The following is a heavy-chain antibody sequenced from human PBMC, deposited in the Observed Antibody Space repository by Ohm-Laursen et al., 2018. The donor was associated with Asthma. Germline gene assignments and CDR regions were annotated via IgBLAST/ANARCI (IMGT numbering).Heavy chain of an antibody. CDR3: ARDVKGSMDM. J-gene: IGHJ4*02. D-gene: IGHD1-26*01. CDR1: GFIVSTKF. Sequence: SLRLSCTASGFIVSTKFMIWVRQTPGRGLESVATIWSDGGNKFYADSVKGRFTISRDNSKNTLFLQMDSLRAEDTAVYYCARDVKGSMDMWGQGTRVTVSS. V-gene: IGHV3-33*08. CDR2: IWSDGGNK.